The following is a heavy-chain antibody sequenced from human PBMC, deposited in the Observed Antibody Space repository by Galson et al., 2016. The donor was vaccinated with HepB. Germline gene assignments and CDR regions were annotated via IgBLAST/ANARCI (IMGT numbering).Heavy chain of an antibody. CDR3: AGGGLVLGARYWFDP. CDR1: GDSVSDNSAG. J-gene: IGHJ5*02. V-gene: IGHV6-1*01. Sequence: CAISGDSVSDNSAGWNWIRQSPSRGLEWLGRTYYRSKWYFDFAVSVKSRIAIYPDTSKNQFSLLLNSVTPDDTAVYYCAGGGLVLGARYWFDPWGQGALVTVSS. CDR2: TYYRSKWYF. D-gene: IGHD5/OR15-5a*01.